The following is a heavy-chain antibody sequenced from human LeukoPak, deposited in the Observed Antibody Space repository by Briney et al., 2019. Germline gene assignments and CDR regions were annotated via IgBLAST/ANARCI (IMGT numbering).Heavy chain of an antibody. J-gene: IGHJ4*02. CDR3: TRGNDGSYYFDY. Sequence: GASVKVSCKASGYTFTGYYMHWVRQAPGQGLEWMVWIKPNSGGTNYAQKFQGRVTMTRDTSINTAFMEVSRLRSDDTAMYYCTRGNDGSYYFDYWGQGSLVTVSS. CDR1: GYTFTGYY. CDR2: IKPNSGGT. D-gene: IGHD1-26*01. V-gene: IGHV1-2*02.